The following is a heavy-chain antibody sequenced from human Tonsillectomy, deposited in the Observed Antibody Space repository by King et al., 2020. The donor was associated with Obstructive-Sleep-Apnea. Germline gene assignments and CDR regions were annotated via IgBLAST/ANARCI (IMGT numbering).Heavy chain of an antibody. J-gene: IGHJ4*02. Sequence: VQLVESGGGLAQPGGSLRLSCTASGFTFSSYAMSWVRQAPGKGLEWVSTTSGSGGTTYYADSVKGRFTISRDNSKNTLYLQLNSLRAEDTAVYYCARGPAQQLVPNYFDFWGQGTLVTVSS. CDR1: GFTFSSYA. D-gene: IGHD6-13*01. V-gene: IGHV3-23*04. CDR3: ARGPAQQLVPNYFDF. CDR2: TSGSGGTT.